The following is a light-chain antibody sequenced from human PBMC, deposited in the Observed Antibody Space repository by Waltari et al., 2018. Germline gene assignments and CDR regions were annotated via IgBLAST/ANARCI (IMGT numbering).Light chain of an antibody. CDR2: AAS. Sequence: AIQMTQSPSSLSASVGDRVTITCRASQGITNDLAWYQQQSGKAPKLLIYAASRLASGVPSRFSGSGSGTDFTLTISSLQPEDLATYYGLQDYNFRTFGQGTKVDIK. CDR1: QGITND. V-gene: IGKV1-6*01. J-gene: IGKJ1*01. CDR3: LQDYNFRT.